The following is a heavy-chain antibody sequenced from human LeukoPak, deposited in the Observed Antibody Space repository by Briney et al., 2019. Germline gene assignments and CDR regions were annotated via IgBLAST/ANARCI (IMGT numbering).Heavy chain of an antibody. Sequence: ASVKVSCKASGYTFTGYYMHWVRQAPGQGLEWMGWINPNSGGTNYAQKFQGRVTMTRDTSISTAYMELSRLRSDDTAVYYCAIYDSSGYYSYYFDYWGQGTLVTVSS. CDR3: AIYDSSGYYSYYFDY. V-gene: IGHV1-2*02. CDR1: GYTFTGYY. CDR2: INPNSGGT. D-gene: IGHD3-22*01. J-gene: IGHJ4*02.